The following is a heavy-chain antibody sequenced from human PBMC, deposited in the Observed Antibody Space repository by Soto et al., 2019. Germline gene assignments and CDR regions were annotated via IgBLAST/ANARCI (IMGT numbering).Heavy chain of an antibody. Sequence: PGESLKISCKSYAYSFTTYWIAWARQMPGKGLEWMGSIHPGESETRYSPSFQGQVTISAERCTTTAYRQWSSLEASDTAMYYCAGHEATYYNFYGMDVSGEGTTVTVSS. J-gene: IGHJ6*04. CDR2: IHPGESET. V-gene: IGHV5-51*01. CDR1: AYSFTTYW. CDR3: AGHEATYYNFYGMDV.